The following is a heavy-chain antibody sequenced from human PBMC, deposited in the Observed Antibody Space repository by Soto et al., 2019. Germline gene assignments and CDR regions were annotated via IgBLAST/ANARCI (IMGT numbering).Heavy chain of an antibody. Sequence: QVQLQESGPGLVKPSQTLSLTCTVSGGSISSGGYHWSWIRQHPGKGLEWIGYIYYSGSTYYNPSLKSRLRRSVDTSKNQSSLKLSSVTAADTAVYYCARDPTPWGQGTLVAVSS. J-gene: IGHJ5*02. V-gene: IGHV4-31*03. CDR1: GGSISSGGYH. CDR3: ARDPTP. CDR2: IYYSGST.